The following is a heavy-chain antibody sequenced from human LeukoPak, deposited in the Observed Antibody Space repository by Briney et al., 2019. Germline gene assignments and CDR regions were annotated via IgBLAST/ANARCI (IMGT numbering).Heavy chain of an antibody. CDR3: ARVSLSYCGGDCYGPHNWFDP. V-gene: IGHV1-69*13. CDR2: IIPIFGTA. D-gene: IGHD2-21*02. CDR1: GGTFSSYA. J-gene: IGHJ5*02. Sequence: SVKVSCKASGGTFSSYAISWVRQAPGQGLGWMGRIIPIFGTANYAQKFQGRVTIIADESTSTAYMELSSLRSEDTAVYYCARVSLSYCGGDCYGPHNWFDPWGQGTLVTVSS.